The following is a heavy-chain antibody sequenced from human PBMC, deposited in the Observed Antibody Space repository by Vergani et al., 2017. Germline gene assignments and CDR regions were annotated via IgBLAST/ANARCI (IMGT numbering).Heavy chain of an antibody. Sequence: QVQLQQWGAGLLKPSETLSLTCAVYGGSFSGYYWSWIRQPPGKGLEWIGEINHSESTNYNPSLKSRVTISVDTSKNQFSLKLSSVTAADTAVYYCAREGAYSSSPFDYWGQGTLVTVSS. CDR3: AREGAYSSSPFDY. D-gene: IGHD6-6*01. CDR2: INHSEST. J-gene: IGHJ4*02. V-gene: IGHV4-34*01. CDR1: GGSFSGYY.